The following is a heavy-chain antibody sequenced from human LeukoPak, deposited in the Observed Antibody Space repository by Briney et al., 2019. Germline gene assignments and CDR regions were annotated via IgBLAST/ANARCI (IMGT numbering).Heavy chain of an antibody. V-gene: IGHV3-33*01. CDR3: ARDTAMATGGEYYYYYMDV. CDR2: IWYDGSNK. Sequence: GPSLRIPSAAREFALKRNGVHLVRQAPGKGMEWVAVIWYDGSNKYYADSVKGRFTISRDNSKNTLYLQMSSLRAEDTAVYYCARDTAMATGGEYYYYYMDVWGKGTTVTVSS. J-gene: IGHJ6*03. CDR1: EFALKRNG. D-gene: IGHD5-18*01.